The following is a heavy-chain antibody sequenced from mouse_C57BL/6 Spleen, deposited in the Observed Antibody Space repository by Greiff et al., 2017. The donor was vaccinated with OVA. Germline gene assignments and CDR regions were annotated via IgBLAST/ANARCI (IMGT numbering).Heavy chain of an antibody. CDR3: GRGDEYYFDY. J-gene: IGHJ2*01. Sequence: VQLQQSGAELVRPGSSVKLSCKASGYTFTSYWMHWVKQRPIQGLEWIGNIDPSDSETHYNQKFKDKATLTVDKSSSTAYMQLSSLTSEDSAVYYCGRGDEYYFDYWGQGTTLTVSS. D-gene: IGHD3-3*01. V-gene: IGHV1-52*01. CDR2: IDPSDSET. CDR1: GYTFTSYW.